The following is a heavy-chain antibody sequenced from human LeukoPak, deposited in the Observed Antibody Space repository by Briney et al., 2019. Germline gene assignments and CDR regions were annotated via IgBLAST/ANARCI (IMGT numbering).Heavy chain of an antibody. Sequence: PGGSLRLSCVASGFIFSNYWMHWVRQAPGKGLMWVSRINTDGRTINYADSVKGRFTTSRDNAKNSLYLQMNSLRAEDTAVYYCARDDLGGDYIDYWGQGTLVTVSS. CDR3: ARDDLGGDYIDY. V-gene: IGHV3-74*01. CDR2: INTDGRTI. CDR1: GFIFSNYW. D-gene: IGHD3-16*01. J-gene: IGHJ4*02.